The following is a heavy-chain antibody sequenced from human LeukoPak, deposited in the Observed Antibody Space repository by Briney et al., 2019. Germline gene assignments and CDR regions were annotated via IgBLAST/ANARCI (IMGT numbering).Heavy chain of an antibody. CDR1: GFTFSPYG. J-gene: IGHJ3*02. D-gene: IGHD3-22*01. CDR3: ARAPGYYDSSGYYFHLDI. CDR2: IWFDGSNK. Sequence: GGSLRLSCAASGFTFSPYGMHWVRQAPGKGLGWVAIIWFDGSNKQYADSVKGRFTITRDNSKNTLYLQMNSLRAEDTAVYYCARAPGYYDSSGYYFHLDIWGQGTMVTVSS. V-gene: IGHV3-33*01.